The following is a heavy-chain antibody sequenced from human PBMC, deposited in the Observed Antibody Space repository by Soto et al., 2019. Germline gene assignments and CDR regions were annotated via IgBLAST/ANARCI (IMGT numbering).Heavy chain of an antibody. CDR1: GFTFSDYG. J-gene: IGHJ4*02. CDR3: ASAPNLSSWPYYFDY. D-gene: IGHD6-13*01. V-gene: IGHV3-30*04. CDR2: LLYNGCTQ. Sequence: QVQLVESGGGVVQPGRSLRLSCAASGFTFSDYGLPWVRQAPDKGLEWVAVLLYNGCTQYSADSVNGRFTISGDTSMTTLSLQIDSLHSEDTAVYFCASAPNLSSWPYYFDYWGLGTLVAVSS.